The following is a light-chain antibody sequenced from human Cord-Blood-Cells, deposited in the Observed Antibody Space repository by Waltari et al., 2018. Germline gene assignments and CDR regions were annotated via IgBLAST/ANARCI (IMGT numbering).Light chain of an antibody. V-gene: IGLV2-23*01. Sequence: QSALTQPASVSGSPGQSITISCTGPSSDVASYNLVPWYQQHQGKAPKLMINEGSKRPSGVSNRFSGSKSCNTASLTISGVQAEDEADYYCCSYAGSSTWVFGGGTKLTVL. CDR3: CSYAGSSTWV. CDR1: SSDVASYNL. CDR2: EGS. J-gene: IGLJ3*02.